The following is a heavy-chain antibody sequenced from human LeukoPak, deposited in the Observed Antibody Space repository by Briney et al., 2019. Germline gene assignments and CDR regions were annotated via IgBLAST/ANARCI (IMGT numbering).Heavy chain of an antibody. CDR3: ARRVHSSSWSSYFDY. J-gene: IGHJ4*02. CDR2: ISAYNGNT. D-gene: IGHD6-13*01. Sequence: ASVKVSCKASGYTFTSYGSSWVRQAPGQGLEWMGWISAYNGNTNYAQKLQGRVTMTTDTSTSTAYMELRSLRSDDTAVYYCARRVHSSSWSSYFDYWGQETLVTVSS. CDR1: GYTFTSYG. V-gene: IGHV1-18*01.